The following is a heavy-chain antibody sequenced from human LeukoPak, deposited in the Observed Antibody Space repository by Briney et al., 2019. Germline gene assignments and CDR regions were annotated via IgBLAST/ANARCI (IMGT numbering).Heavy chain of an antibody. D-gene: IGHD3-10*01. J-gene: IGHJ4*02. CDR3: ARGVNTDHYYVSVRGNTFDY. CDR1: GFTFSSYS. Sequence: GGSLRLSCAASGFTFSSYSMNWVRQAPRKGLEWVSSISSSSSYIYHADSVKGRFTMSRDNAKKSLYMQMNSLRAKDTAVYYCARGVNTDHYYVSVRGNTFDYWGQGTLVTVSS. CDR2: ISSSSSYI. V-gene: IGHV3-21*01.